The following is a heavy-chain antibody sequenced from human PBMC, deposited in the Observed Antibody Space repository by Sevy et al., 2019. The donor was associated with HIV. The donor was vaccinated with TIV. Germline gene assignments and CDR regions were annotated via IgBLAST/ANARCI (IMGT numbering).Heavy chain of an antibody. J-gene: IGHJ5*02. Sequence: GGSLRLSCEVSGFNVNNYGMHWVRQAPGKGLEWVAMVPYDGSKSHYVDSVKGRFTISRDYSENTLYLQMNNLRVEDTAVYYCARDHNTGWCNWFDPWGQGTLDTVSS. V-gene: IGHV3-30*02. D-gene: IGHD3-9*01. CDR2: VPYDGSKS. CDR3: ARDHNTGWCNWFDP. CDR1: GFNVNNYG.